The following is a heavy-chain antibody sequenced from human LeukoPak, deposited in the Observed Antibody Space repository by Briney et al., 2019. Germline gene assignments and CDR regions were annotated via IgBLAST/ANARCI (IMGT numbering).Heavy chain of an antibody. CDR3: ARGDSSGWKSCPGD. Sequence: GGSLRLSCAASGFTFDDYGMSWVRQAPGKGLEWVSGINWNGGSTGCADSVKGRFTVSRDNAKNSLNLQMNSLRAEDTAFYYCARGDSSGWKSCPGDWGQGTLVTVSS. V-gene: IGHV3-20*04. CDR2: INWNGGST. CDR1: GFTFDDYG. J-gene: IGHJ4*02. D-gene: IGHD6-19*01.